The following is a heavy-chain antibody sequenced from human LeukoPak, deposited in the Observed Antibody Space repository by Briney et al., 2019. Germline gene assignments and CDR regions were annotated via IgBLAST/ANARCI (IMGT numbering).Heavy chain of an antibody. V-gene: IGHV1-24*01. CDR1: GYTLTELS. Sequence: ASVKVSCKVSGYTLTELSMHWVRQAPGKGLEWMGGFDPEDGETIYAQEFQGRVTMTEDTSTDTAYMELSSLRSEDTAVYYCATVSRYDFWSGYVYWGQGTLVTVSS. D-gene: IGHD3-3*01. CDR3: ATVSRYDFWSGYVY. CDR2: FDPEDGET. J-gene: IGHJ4*02.